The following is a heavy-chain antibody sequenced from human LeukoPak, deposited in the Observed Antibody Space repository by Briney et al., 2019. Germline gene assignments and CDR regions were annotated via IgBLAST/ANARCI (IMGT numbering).Heavy chain of an antibody. D-gene: IGHD3-3*01. CDR1: GFTFSSYW. CDR3: ARDTGDFWSGYAFDP. CDR2: IKQDGSEK. V-gene: IGHV3-7*01. J-gene: IGHJ5*02. Sequence: GGSLRLSCAAFGFTFSSYWISWVRQAPGKGLEWVANIKQDGSEKYYVDSVKGRFTISRDNAKNSLYLQMNSLRAEDTAVYYCARDTGDFWSGYAFDPWGQGTLVTVSS.